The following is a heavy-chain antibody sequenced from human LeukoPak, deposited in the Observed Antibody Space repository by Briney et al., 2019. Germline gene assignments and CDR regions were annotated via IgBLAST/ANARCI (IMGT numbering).Heavy chain of an antibody. CDR3: AAGSVVYYYYYGMDV. Sequence: SAKVSCKASGFTFTSSAVQWVRQARGQRLEWIGWIVVGSGNTNYAQKFQERVTITRDMSTSTAYMELSSLRSEDTAVYYCAAGSVVYYYYYGMDVWGQGTTVTVSS. CDR2: IVVGSGNT. V-gene: IGHV1-58*01. J-gene: IGHJ6*02. CDR1: GFTFTSSA. D-gene: IGHD2-15*01.